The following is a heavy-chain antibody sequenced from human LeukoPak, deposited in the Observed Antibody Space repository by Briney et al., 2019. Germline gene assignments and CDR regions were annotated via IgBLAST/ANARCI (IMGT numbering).Heavy chain of an antibody. Sequence: ASVKVSCKVSGYTLTELSMHWVRQAPGKGLEWMGGFDPEDGETIYAQKFQGRVTVTEDTSTDTAYMELSSLRSVDTAVYYCATAPPYFDYWGQGTLVTVSS. V-gene: IGHV1-24*01. J-gene: IGHJ4*02. CDR3: ATAPPYFDY. CDR2: FDPEDGET. CDR1: GYTLTELS.